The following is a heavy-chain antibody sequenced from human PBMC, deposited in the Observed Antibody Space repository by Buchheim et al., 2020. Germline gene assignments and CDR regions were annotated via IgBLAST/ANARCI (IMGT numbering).Heavy chain of an antibody. Sequence: QVQLVQSGAEVKKPGSSVKVSCKASGGTFSSYAISWVRQAPGQGLEWMGWMNPNSGNTGYAQKFQGRVTMTRDTSISTVYMEVSSLGSDDTAVYFCARGSRYGSGSYYQTFFDYWGQGTL. CDR2: MNPNSGNT. D-gene: IGHD3-10*01. CDR3: ARGSRYGSGSYYQTFFDY. V-gene: IGHV1-8*02. J-gene: IGHJ4*02. CDR1: GGTFSSYA.